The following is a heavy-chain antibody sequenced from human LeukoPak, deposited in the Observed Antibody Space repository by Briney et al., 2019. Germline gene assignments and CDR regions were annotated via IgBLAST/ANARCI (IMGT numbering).Heavy chain of an antibody. D-gene: IGHD4-17*01. J-gene: IGHJ4*02. CDR2: INHSGST. Sequence: SETLSLTCAVYGGSFSGYYWSWIRQPPGKGLEWIGEINHSGSTNYNPSLKSRVTISVDTSKNQFSLKLSSVTAADMAVYYCASSYGDYSFDYWGQGTLVTVSS. CDR3: ASSYGDYSFDY. V-gene: IGHV4-34*01. CDR1: GGSFSGYY.